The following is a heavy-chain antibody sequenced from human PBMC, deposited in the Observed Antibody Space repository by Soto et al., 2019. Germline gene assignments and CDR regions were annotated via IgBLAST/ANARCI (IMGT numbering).Heavy chain of an antibody. D-gene: IGHD6-13*01. CDR3: VKDESINWYSGHFRH. Sequence: GRVLRLSCVASGFTFDDYAMHWVRQVPGKGLEWVSGINWNSGSIGYADSVKGRFAISRDNAKNSLHLQMNSLRAEDTAFYYCVKDESINWYSGHFRHWGQGTLVSVSS. CDR2: INWNSGSI. CDR1: GFTFDDYA. J-gene: IGHJ1*01. V-gene: IGHV3-9*01.